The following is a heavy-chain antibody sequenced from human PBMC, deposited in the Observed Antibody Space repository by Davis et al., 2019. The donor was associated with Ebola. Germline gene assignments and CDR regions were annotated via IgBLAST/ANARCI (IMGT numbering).Heavy chain of an antibody. CDR1: GGTFSSYA. D-gene: IGHD6-19*01. Sequence: SVKVSCKASGGTFSSYAISWVRQAPGQGLEWMGGIIPIFGTANYAQKFQGRVTITADKSTSTAYMELSSLRSEDTAVYYCAREMRGRIAVDDAFDIWGQGTMVTVSS. CDR3: AREMRGRIAVDDAFDI. CDR2: IIPIFGTA. V-gene: IGHV1-69*06. J-gene: IGHJ3*02.